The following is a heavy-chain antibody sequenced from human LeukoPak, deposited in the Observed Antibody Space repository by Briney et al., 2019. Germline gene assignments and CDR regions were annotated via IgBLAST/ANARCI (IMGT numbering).Heavy chain of an antibody. CDR2: IYTSGST. J-gene: IGHJ3*02. D-gene: IGHD2-21*01. CDR3: ARDYIVAPGDRDAFDI. Sequence: PSETLSLTCTVSGGSISSYYWSWVGQAAGKGLEGIGRIYTSGSTNYNPSLTSRGTMSVDTTKNQFSLQLSSVTAADTAVYYCARDYIVAPGDRDAFDIWGQGTMVTVSS. CDR1: GGSISSYY. V-gene: IGHV4-4*07.